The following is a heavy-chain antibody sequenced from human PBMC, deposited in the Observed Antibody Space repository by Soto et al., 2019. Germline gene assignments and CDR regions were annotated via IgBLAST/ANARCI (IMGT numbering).Heavy chain of an antibody. V-gene: IGHV3-74*01. CDR1: GFIFNRHW. CDR3: AREDDFGDNPLDN. J-gene: IGHJ4*02. Sequence: PGGSLRLSCAASGFIFNRHWMHWVRQAPGKGLVWVSRITSDGRVTDYADSVKGRFTISRDNARNTVSLQMSSLRAEDTAVYYCAREDDFGDNPLDNWGQGTLVTVSS. D-gene: IGHD4-17*01. CDR2: ITSDGRVT.